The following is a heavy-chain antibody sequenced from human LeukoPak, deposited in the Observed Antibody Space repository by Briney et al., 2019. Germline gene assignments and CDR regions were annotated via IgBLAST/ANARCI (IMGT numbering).Heavy chain of an antibody. Sequence: GGSLRLSCAASGFTFDDYGMSWVRQAPGKGLEWVSGINWNGGSTGYADSMKGRFTISRDNAKNSLYLQMNSLRAEDTALYYCARASYSGYDSDYWGQGTLVTVSA. D-gene: IGHD5-12*01. V-gene: IGHV3-20*04. CDR2: INWNGGST. J-gene: IGHJ4*02. CDR3: ARASYSGYDSDY. CDR1: GFTFDDYG.